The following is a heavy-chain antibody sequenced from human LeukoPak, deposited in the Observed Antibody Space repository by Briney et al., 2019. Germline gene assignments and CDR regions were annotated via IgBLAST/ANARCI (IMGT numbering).Heavy chain of an antibody. D-gene: IGHD2-15*01. CDR1: GGSFNGYY. CDR3: ARGGHGYCSGGSCYSGGVGYYFDY. J-gene: IGHJ4*02. V-gene: IGHV4-34*01. Sequence: SETLSLTCAVYGGSFNGYYWSWIRQPPGKGLEWIGEINHSGSTNYNPSLKSRVTISVDTSKNQFSLKLSSVTAADTAVYYCARGGHGYCSGGSCYSGGVGYYFDYWGQGTLVTVSS. CDR2: INHSGST.